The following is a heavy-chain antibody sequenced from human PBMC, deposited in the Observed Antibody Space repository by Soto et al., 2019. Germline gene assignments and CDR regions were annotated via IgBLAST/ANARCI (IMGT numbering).Heavy chain of an antibody. D-gene: IGHD2-21*01. Sequence: GGSLRLSCAASGFTFSSYSMNWVRQAPGKGLEWVSSISSSSSYIYYADSVKGRFTISRDNAKNSLYLQMNSLRAEDTAVYYCASFLGIVVAEGEYYFDYWGQGTLVTVSS. V-gene: IGHV3-21*01. CDR2: ISSSSSYI. J-gene: IGHJ4*02. CDR1: GFTFSSYS. CDR3: ASFLGIVVAEGEYYFDY.